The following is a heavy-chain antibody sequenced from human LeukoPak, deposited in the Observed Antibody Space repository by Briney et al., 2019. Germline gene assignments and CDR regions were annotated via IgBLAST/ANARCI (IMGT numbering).Heavy chain of an antibody. V-gene: IGHV3-48*04. J-gene: IGHJ3*02. CDR1: GFTVSSNY. Sequence: GGSLRLSCAASGFTVSSNYMTWVRQAPGKGLEWVSDISGSAGTIFYADSVKGRFTVSRDNAKNSLYLQMNSLRAEDTAVYYCARLGGSGSYLDAFDIWGQGTMVTVSS. D-gene: IGHD3-10*01. CDR2: ISGSAGTI. CDR3: ARLGGSGSYLDAFDI.